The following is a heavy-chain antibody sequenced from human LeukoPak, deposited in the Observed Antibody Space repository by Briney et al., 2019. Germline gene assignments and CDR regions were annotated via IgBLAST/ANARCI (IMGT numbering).Heavy chain of an antibody. D-gene: IGHD5-24*01. V-gene: IGHV3-9*01. J-gene: IGHJ4*02. Sequence: GGSLRLSCAASGFTFDDYAMHWVRQAPGKGLEWVSGISWNSGSIGYADSVKGRFTISRDNAKNSLYLQMNSLRAEDTALYYCAKDGVRRDGYNYEFDYWGQGTLVTVSS. CDR3: AKDGVRRDGYNYEFDY. CDR2: ISWNSGSI. CDR1: GFTFDDYA.